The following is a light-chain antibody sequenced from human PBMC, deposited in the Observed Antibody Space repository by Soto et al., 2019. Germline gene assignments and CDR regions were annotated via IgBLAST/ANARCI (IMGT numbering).Light chain of an antibody. CDR2: GNS. CDR1: SSNIGAGYD. CDR3: QSYDSSLSALYV. Sequence: QLVLTQPPSVSGAPGQRVTISCTGSSSNIGAGYDVHWYQQLPGTAPKLLIYGNSNRPSGVPDRFSGSKSGTSASLAITGLRAEDEADYYCQSYDSSLSALYVFGTGTKVTVL. J-gene: IGLJ1*01. V-gene: IGLV1-40*01.